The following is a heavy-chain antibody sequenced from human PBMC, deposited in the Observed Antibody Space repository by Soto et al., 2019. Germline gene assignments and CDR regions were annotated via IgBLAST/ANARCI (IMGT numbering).Heavy chain of an antibody. CDR1: GFTFISYS. Sequence: EVQLVESGGGLVKPGGSLRLSCAASGFTFISYSMNWVRQAPGKGLEWVSSISSSSSYIYYADSVKGRFTISRDNAKNSLYLQMNSLRADDTAVYYCARDGAYYYDSSGYILDDWGQGTLVTVSS. J-gene: IGHJ4*02. V-gene: IGHV3-21*01. D-gene: IGHD3-22*01. CDR3: ARDGAYYYDSSGYILDD. CDR2: ISSSSSYI.